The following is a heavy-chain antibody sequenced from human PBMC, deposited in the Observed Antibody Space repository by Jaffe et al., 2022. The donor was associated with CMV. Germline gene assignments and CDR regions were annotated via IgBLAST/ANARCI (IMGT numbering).Heavy chain of an antibody. Sequence: QVQLQESGPGLVKPSETLSLTCTVSGGSISSYYWSWIRQPAGKGLEWIGRIYTSGSTNYNPSLKSRVTMSVDTSKNQFSLKLSSVTAADTAVYYCARGVLDGPNWYYDFWSGPLGGFDYWGQGTLVTVSS. CDR2: IYTSGST. J-gene: IGHJ4*02. V-gene: IGHV4-4*07. D-gene: IGHD3-3*01. CDR3: ARGVLDGPNWYYDFWSGPLGGFDY. CDR1: GGSISSYY.